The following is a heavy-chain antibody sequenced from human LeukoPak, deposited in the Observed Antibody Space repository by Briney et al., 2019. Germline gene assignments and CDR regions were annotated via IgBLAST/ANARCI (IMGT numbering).Heavy chain of an antibody. J-gene: IGHJ4*02. D-gene: IGHD6-19*01. CDR2: IRNKANSYTT. CDR3: ARSPISVAPFDY. CDR1: GFTFSDHN. V-gene: IGHV3-72*01. Sequence: GGSLRLSCAASGFTFSDHNMDWVRQAPGKGLEWVGRIRNKANSYTTEYAASVKGRFTISRDDSKNSIYLQMNSLKTDDTAVYYCARSPISVAPFDYWGQGTLVTVSS.